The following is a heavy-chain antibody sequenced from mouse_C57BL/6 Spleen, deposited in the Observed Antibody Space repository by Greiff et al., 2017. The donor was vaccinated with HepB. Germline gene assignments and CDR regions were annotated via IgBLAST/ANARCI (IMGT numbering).Heavy chain of an antibody. CDR2: IWTGGGT. Sequence: QVQLQQSGPGLVAPSQSLSITCTVSGFSFTSYAISWVRQPPGKGLEWLGVIWTGGGTNYNSALKSRLTISKDNSKSQVFLKMNSLQTDDTARYYCARSGSNYEDWYFDVWGTGTTVTVSS. J-gene: IGHJ1*03. CDR3: ARSGSNYEDWYFDV. V-gene: IGHV2-9-1*01. CDR1: GFSFTSYA. D-gene: IGHD2-5*01.